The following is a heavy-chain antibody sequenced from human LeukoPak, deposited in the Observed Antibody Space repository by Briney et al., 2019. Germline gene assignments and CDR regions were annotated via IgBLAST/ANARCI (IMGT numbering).Heavy chain of an antibody. J-gene: IGHJ4*02. V-gene: IGHV4-59*08. Sequence: SSETLSLTCTVSGGSISSYYWSWIRQPPGKGLEWIGYIYYSGSTNYNPSLKSRVTISVDTPKDQFSLKLSSVTAADTAVYYCARRRVPDYYFDYWGQGTLVTVSS. CDR3: ARRRVPDYYFDY. D-gene: IGHD3-3*01. CDR2: IYYSGST. CDR1: GGSISSYY.